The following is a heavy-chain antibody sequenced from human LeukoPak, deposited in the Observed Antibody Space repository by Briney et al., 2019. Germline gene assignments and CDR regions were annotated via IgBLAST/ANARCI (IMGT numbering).Heavy chain of an antibody. V-gene: IGHV1-2*02. CDR2: INPNSGGT. Sequence: ASVKLSCKACGYTFTAYYMHWVRQAPGQGLEWMGWINPNSGGTNYAQKFQGRVTMTRDTSISTAYMELSRLRSDDTAVYYCARGDIMTGYVFDYWGQGTLVTVSS. CDR3: ARGDIMTGYVFDY. CDR1: GYTFTAYY. D-gene: IGHD3-9*01. J-gene: IGHJ4*02.